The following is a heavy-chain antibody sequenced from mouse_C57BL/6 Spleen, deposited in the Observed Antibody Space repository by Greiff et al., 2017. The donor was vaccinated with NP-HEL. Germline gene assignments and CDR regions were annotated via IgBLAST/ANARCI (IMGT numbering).Heavy chain of an antibody. D-gene: IGHD1-1*01. CDR2: IDPSDSYT. Sequence: QVQLQQPGAELVKPGASVKLSCKASGYTFTSYWMQWVKPRPGQGLEWIGEIDPSDSYTNYNQKFKGKATLTVDTSSSTAYMQLSSLTSEDSAVYYCARREITNDYWGQGTSVTVSS. J-gene: IGHJ4*01. V-gene: IGHV1-50*01. CDR1: GYTFTSYW. CDR3: ARREITNDY.